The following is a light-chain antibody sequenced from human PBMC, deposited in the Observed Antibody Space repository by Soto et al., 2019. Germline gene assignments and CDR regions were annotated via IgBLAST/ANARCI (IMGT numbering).Light chain of an antibody. CDR3: QPSDNLPRP. CDR1: QAISNY. V-gene: IGKV1-33*01. J-gene: IGKJ2*01. CDR2: DAS. Sequence: DIQMTQSPSSLSASVGDRVTIPCQASQAISNYLNWYQQKPGKAPKLLIYDASNLETGVPSRFSGSGSGTDFTFPISSLQHEDIAPYYCQPSDNLPRPFGQGTKLEIK.